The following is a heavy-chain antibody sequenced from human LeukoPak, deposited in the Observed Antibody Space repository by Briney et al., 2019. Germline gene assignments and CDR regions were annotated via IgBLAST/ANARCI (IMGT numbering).Heavy chain of an antibody. V-gene: IGHV3-30*02. CDR2: IRYDGSNK. CDR3: ARAMTTITTELDY. J-gene: IGHJ4*02. D-gene: IGHD4-11*01. CDR1: GFTFSSYG. Sequence: PGGSLRLSCVASGFTFSSYGMHWVRQAPGKGLEWVAFIRYDGSNKYYADSVKGRFTISRDNSKNTLYLQMNSLRAEDTAVYYCARAMTTITTELDYWGQGILVTVSS.